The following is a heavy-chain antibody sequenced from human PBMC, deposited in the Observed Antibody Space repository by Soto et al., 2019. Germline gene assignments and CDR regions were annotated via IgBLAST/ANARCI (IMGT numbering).Heavy chain of an antibody. V-gene: IGHV3-30-3*01. CDR3: ARDRVGWYFDY. D-gene: IGHD6-19*01. J-gene: IGHJ4*02. CDR2: ISYDGSNK. Sequence: QVQLVESGGGVVQPGRSLRLSCAASGFTFSSYAMHWVRQAPVKGLEWVAVISYDGSNKYYADSVKGRFTISRDNSKNTLYLQMNSLRAEDTAVYYCARDRVGWYFDYWGQGTLVTVSS. CDR1: GFTFSSYA.